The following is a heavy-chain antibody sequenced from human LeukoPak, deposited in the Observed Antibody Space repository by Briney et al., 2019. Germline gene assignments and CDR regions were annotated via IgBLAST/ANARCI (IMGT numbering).Heavy chain of an antibody. J-gene: IGHJ4*02. CDR2: IYHSGST. CDR1: GYSISSGYY. D-gene: IGHD2-2*01. CDR3: AREATAYCSSTSCYYNYFDY. V-gene: IGHV4-38-2*02. Sequence: SETLSLTCTVSGYSISSGYYWGWIRQPPGKGLEWIGSIYHSGSTYYNPSLKSRVTISVDTSKNQFSLKLSSVTAADTAVYYCAREATAYCSSTSCYYNYFDYWGQGTLVTVSS.